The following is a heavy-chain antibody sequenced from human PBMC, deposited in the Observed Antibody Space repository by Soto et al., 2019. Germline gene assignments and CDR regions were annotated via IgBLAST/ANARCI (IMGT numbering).Heavy chain of an antibody. D-gene: IGHD1-20*01. CDR2: ISYDGSNK. J-gene: IGHJ3*02. CDR1: GFTFSSYG. V-gene: IGHV3-30*18. Sequence: GGSLRLSCAASGFTFSSYGMHWVRQAPGKGLEWVAVISYDGSNKYYADSVKGRLTISRDNSKNTLYLQMNSLRAEDTAVYYCAKDDGPGFRYNWNQDAFDIWGQGTMVTVSS. CDR3: AKDDGPGFRYNWNQDAFDI.